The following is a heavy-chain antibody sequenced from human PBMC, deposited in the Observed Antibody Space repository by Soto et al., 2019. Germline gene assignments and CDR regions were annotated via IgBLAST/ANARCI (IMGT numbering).Heavy chain of an antibody. D-gene: IGHD3-10*01. V-gene: IGHV3-30*18. J-gene: IGHJ4*02. CDR1: GFTFSSYG. CDR2: ISYDGSNK. CDR3: AKDRGY. Sequence: LRLSCAASGFTFSSYGMHWVRQAPGKGLEWVAVISYDGSNKYYADSVKSRFTISRDNSKNTLYLQMNSLRAEDTAVYYCAKDRGYWGQGTLVTVSS.